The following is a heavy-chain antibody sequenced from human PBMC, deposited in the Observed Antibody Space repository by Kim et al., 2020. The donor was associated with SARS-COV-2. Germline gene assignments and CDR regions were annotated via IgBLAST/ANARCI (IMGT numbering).Heavy chain of an antibody. CDR3: ARGLSGY. J-gene: IGHJ4*02. Sequence: NSGNQSYTQKFQGRVTMTRNTSISTAYMAMSSLRAEDTAVYYCARGLSGYWGQGTLVTVSS. CDR2: NSGNQ. V-gene: IGHV1-8*01.